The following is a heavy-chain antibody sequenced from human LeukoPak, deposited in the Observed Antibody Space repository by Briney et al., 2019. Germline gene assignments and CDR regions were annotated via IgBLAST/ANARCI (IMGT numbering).Heavy chain of an antibody. J-gene: IGHJ3*02. Sequence: SETLTLTCTVSGGSINTYYWSWIRQPPGKRLEWIGYTYNGGSTNYNPSLESRVTISVDTSKNQFSLKLTSVTAADTAVYYCASRKSYYDSSGFYYEERDAFDIWGQGTMVTVSS. V-gene: IGHV4-59*01. CDR2: TYNGGST. CDR3: ASRKSYYDSSGFYYEERDAFDI. CDR1: GGSINTYY. D-gene: IGHD3-22*01.